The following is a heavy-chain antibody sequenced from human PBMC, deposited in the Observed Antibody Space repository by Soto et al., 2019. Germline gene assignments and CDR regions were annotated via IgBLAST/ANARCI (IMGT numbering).Heavy chain of an antibody. CDR2: ISYDGSNK. D-gene: IGHD1-26*01. CDR3: AKLVRSGSYFDY. CDR1: GFTFSSYV. V-gene: IGHV3-30*18. J-gene: IGHJ4*02. Sequence: GGSLRLSCAASGFTFSSYVMHWVRQAPGKGLEWVAVISYDGSNKYYADSVKGRFTISRDNSKNTLYLQMNSLRAEDTAVYYCAKLVRSGSYFDYWGQGTLVTVSS.